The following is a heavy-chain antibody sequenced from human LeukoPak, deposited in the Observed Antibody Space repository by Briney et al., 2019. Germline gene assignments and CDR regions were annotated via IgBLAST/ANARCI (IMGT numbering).Heavy chain of an antibody. CDR1: GGSISSSNW. CDR3: ARWCGSTHARYFDL. Sequence: SETLSLTCAVSGGSISSSNWWRWVRQPPGKGLEWIGEIYHRGSTNYNPPLKSRLPISVDQSKNQFSLKLRSVTAADTAVYYCARWCGSTHARYFDLWGRGTLVTVSS. CDR2: IYHRGST. V-gene: IGHV4-4*02. J-gene: IGHJ2*01. D-gene: IGHD1-26*01.